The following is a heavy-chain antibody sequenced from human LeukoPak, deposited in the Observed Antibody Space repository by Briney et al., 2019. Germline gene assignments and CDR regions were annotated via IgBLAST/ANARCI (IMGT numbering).Heavy chain of an antibody. CDR1: GYTFTSYA. Sequence: ASVKVSCKASGYTFTSYAMNWVRQAPGQGLEWMGWISAYNGNTNYAQKFQGRVTMTTDTSTSTAHMELKSLRSDDTAVYYCARGQSTLDYWGQGTLVTVSS. CDR2: ISAYNGNT. V-gene: IGHV1-18*01. CDR3: ARGQSTLDY. J-gene: IGHJ4*02. D-gene: IGHD2-2*01.